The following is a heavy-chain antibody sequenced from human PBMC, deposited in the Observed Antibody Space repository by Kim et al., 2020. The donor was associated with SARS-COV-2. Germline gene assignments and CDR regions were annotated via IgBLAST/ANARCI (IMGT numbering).Heavy chain of an antibody. CDR2: INSSIGPR. D-gene: IGHD6-13*01. J-gene: IGHJ6*01. Sequence: GGSLRLSCAASGFTFSNACMSWVRQAPGKGLEWVSRINSSIGPRMYADSVKGRVTISRDNAKTTMYLHMNSQSAKDAAISYYASIAENRWISNY. CDR3: ASIAENRWISNY. V-gene: IGHV3-23*01. CDR1: GFTFSNAC.